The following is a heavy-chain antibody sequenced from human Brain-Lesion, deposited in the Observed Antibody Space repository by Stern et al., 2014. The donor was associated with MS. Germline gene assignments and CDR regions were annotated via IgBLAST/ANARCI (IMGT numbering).Heavy chain of an antibody. V-gene: IGHV3-74*02. D-gene: IGHD3-10*01. CDR3: ARGERWFDS. Sequence: VQLGQSGGGLVQPGGSLRLSCAASGFTFSNYWMHWVRQAPGNGLVWVSRVNNDGRRTSYADSVKGRFTMSRDNAKNTLYLQMNSLRVEDTAIYYCARGERWFDSWGQGTLVTVSS. J-gene: IGHJ5*01. CDR2: VNNDGRRT. CDR1: GFTFSNYW.